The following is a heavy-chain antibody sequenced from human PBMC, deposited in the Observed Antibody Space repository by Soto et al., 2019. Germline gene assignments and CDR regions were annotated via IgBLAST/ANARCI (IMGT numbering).Heavy chain of an antibody. CDR3: AKVLRFLVGFDY. Sequence: GGSLRLSCAASGFTFSSYAMSWVRQAPGKGLEWVSAISGSGGSTYYAESVKGRFTISRDNSKNTLYLQMNSLRAEDTAVYYCAKVLRFLVGFDYWGQGTLVTVSS. J-gene: IGHJ4*02. CDR2: ISGSGGST. CDR1: GFTFSSYA. D-gene: IGHD3-3*01. V-gene: IGHV3-23*01.